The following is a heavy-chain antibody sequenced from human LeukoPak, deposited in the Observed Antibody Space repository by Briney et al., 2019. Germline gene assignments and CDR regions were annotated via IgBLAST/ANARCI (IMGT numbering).Heavy chain of an antibody. CDR2: INHSGST. CDR3: AASRWSFFDY. V-gene: IGHV4-34*01. J-gene: IGHJ4*02. D-gene: IGHD2-15*01. Sequence: SETLSLTCAVYGGSFSGYHWSWIRQPPGKGLEWIGEINHSGSTNYNPSLKSRVTISVDTSKNQFSLKLSSVTAADTAVYYCAASRWSFFDYWGQGTLVTVSS. CDR1: GGSFSGYH.